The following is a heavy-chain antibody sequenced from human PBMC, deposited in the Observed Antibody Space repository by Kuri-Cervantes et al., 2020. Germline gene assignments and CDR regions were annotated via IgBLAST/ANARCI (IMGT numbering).Heavy chain of an antibody. CDR3: AKGTTTSIAARLGYYYYMDV. CDR1: GFTFSSYA. Sequence: GESLKISCAASGFTFSSYAMSWVRQAPGKVLEWFSAFSGSGGSTYYADSVKGRFTISRDNSKNTLYLQMNSLRAEDTAVYYCAKGTTTSIAARLGYYYYMDVWGKGTTVTVSS. D-gene: IGHD6-6*01. V-gene: IGHV3-23*01. J-gene: IGHJ6*03. CDR2: FSGSGGST.